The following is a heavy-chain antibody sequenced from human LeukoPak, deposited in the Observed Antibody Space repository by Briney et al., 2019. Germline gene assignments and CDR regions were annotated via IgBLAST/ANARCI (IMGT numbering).Heavy chain of an antibody. CDR2: INHSGST. Sequence: SETLSLTCDDYGGSFSGYYWSWILQPPGNGLEWIGEINHSGSTNYNPSLKSRVTISVDTSKNQFSLKLSSVTAADTAVYYCARRPQWVGVRGGCDYWGQGTLVTVSS. J-gene: IGHJ4*02. D-gene: IGHD6-19*01. CDR1: GGSFSGYY. V-gene: IGHV4-34*01. CDR3: ARRPQWVGVRGGCDY.